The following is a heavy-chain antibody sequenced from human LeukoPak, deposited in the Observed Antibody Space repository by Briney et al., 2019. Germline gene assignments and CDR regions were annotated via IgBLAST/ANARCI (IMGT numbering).Heavy chain of an antibody. V-gene: IGHV4-38-2*02. J-gene: IGHJ6*03. CDR1: GYSISSGYY. CDR2: IYHSGIT. D-gene: IGHD1-26*01. CDR3: ARAQGPTGSFFYMDV. Sequence: SETLSLTCTVSGYSISSGYYWGCIRQPPRKGLGWIGSIYHSGITYYNPSLESRVTISVDTSKNHFSLNLSSVTAADTAVYYCARAQGPTGSFFYMDVWGKGTTVTVSS.